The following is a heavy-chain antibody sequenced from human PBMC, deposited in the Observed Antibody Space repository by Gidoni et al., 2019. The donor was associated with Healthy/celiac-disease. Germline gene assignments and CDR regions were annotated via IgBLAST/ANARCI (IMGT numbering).Heavy chain of an antibody. V-gene: IGHV4-59*01. CDR2: IYYSGST. Sequence: QVQLQESGPGLVKPSETLSLTCTDSGVSISRYYWGWIRQPPGKGLEWFGYIYYSGSTNYNPSLKSRVTISVDTSKNQFSLKLSSVTAADTAVYYCASNRLQNWFDPWGQGTLVTVSS. CDR1: GVSISRYY. CDR3: ASNRLQNWFDP. J-gene: IGHJ5*02.